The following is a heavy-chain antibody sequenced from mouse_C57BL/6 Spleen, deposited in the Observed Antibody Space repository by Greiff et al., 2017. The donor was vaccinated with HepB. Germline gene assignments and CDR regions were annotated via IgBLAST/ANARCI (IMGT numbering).Heavy chain of an antibody. CDR2: IDPSDSYT. CDR3: ARKRVKGMDY. Sequence: QVQLQQPGAELVMPGASVKLSCKASGYTFTSYWMHWVKQRPGQGLEWIGEIDPSDSYTNYNQKFKGKSTLTVDKSSSTAYMQLSSLTSEDSAVYYCARKRVKGMDYWGQGTSVTVPS. CDR1: GYTFTSYW. D-gene: IGHD1-3*01. V-gene: IGHV1-69*01. J-gene: IGHJ4*01.